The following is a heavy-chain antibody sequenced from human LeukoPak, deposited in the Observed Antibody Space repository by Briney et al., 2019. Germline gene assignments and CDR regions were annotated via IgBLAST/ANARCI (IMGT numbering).Heavy chain of an antibody. D-gene: IGHD4/OR15-4a*01. CDR2: VYYSGST. V-gene: IGHV4-39*01. J-gene: IGHJ5*02. CDR3: ARRDYAAWFDP. Sequence: SETPSLTRNVSGDSITSGGLYWGWVPHSPGEGLEWIGNVYYSGSTQYNPSLRGRVSISMDKTKNQFSLNLSSVSVTDTAIYYCARRDYAAWFDPWGQGTLVTVSS. CDR1: GDSITSGGLY.